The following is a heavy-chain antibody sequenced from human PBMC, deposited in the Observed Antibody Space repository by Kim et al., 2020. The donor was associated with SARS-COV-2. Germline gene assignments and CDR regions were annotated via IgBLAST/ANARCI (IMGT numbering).Heavy chain of an antibody. CDR3: ARHKMSTNAFDI. CDR2: T. J-gene: IGHJ3*02. Sequence: TNYTPSLRGRVTISLDKSKNQVSLTLTTVTAVDTAIYYCARHKMSTNAFDIWGQGTTVTVS. V-gene: IGHV4-4*02. D-gene: IGHD1-1*01.